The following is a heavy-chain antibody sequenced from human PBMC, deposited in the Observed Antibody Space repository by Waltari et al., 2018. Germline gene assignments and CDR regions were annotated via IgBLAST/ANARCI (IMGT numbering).Heavy chain of an antibody. CDR1: GYTFTSYD. CDR2: MNPNSGNT. V-gene: IGHV1-8*01. CDR3: ARGSTPYDFWSGYPYYYMDV. J-gene: IGHJ6*03. Sequence: QVQLVQSGAEVKKPGASVKVSCKASGYTFTSYDINWVRQATGQGLEWMGWMNPNSGNTGYAQKVQGRVTMTRNTSISTAYMELSSLRSEDTAVYYCARGSTPYDFWSGYPYYYMDVWGKGTTVTVSS. D-gene: IGHD3-3*01.